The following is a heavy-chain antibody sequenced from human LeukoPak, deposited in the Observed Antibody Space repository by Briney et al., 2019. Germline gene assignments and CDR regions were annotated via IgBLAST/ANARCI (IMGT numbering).Heavy chain of an antibody. CDR3: AREIGMGAFDYYYYGMDV. V-gene: IGHV1-46*01. D-gene: IGHD3-16*01. J-gene: IGHJ6*02. CDR1: GYTFTNYY. Sequence: ASVKVSCKASGYTFTNYYMHWVRQAPGQGLEWMGIINPSGGSTSYAQKFQGRVTMTRDTSTSTVYMELSSLRSEDTAVYYCAREIGMGAFDYYYYGMDVWGQGTTVTISS. CDR2: INPSGGST.